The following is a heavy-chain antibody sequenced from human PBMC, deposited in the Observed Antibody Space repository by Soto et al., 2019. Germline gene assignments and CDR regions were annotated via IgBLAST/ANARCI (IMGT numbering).Heavy chain of an antibody. CDR1: GGSVFSNSGA. CDR2: TYYRSKWYN. Sequence: SETLSLTCAISGGSVFSNSGAWDWIRQSPSRGLEWLGRTYYRSKWYNDYAVSVKSRITINPDTSKNQFSLQLNSVTPEDTAVYYCAREDCSGGSCYSFAGPWGQGTLVTVSS. J-gene: IGHJ5*02. V-gene: IGHV6-1*01. CDR3: AREDCSGGSCYSFAGP. D-gene: IGHD2-15*01.